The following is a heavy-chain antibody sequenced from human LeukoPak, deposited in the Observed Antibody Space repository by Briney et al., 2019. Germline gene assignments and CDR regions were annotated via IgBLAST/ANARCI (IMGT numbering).Heavy chain of an antibody. J-gene: IGHJ4*02. CDR2: IYTSGST. Sequence: SETLSLTCTVSGGSISSYYWSWIRQPAGKGLEWIGRIYTSGSTNYNPSLKSRVTMSVDTSKNQFSLKLSSVTAADTAVYYCAREEFNWGSSTEYYFDYWGQGTLVTVSS. CDR1: GGSISSYY. D-gene: IGHD3-16*01. V-gene: IGHV4-4*07. CDR3: AREEFNWGSSTEYYFDY.